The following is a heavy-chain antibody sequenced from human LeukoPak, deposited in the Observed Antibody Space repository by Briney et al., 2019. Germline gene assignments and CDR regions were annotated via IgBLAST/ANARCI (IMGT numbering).Heavy chain of an antibody. J-gene: IGHJ4*02. CDR3: ARGVNWELLHFDY. Sequence: GASVKVSCKASGYTFTSYAMHWVRQAPGQRLEWMGWINAGNGNTKYSQKFQGRVTITRGTSASTAYMELSSLRSEDTAVYYCARGVNWELLHFDYWGQGTLVTVSS. D-gene: IGHD1-26*01. V-gene: IGHV1-3*01. CDR2: INAGNGNT. CDR1: GYTFTSYA.